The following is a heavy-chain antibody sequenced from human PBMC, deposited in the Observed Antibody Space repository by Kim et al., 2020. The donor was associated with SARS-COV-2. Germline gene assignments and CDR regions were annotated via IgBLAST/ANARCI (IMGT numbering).Heavy chain of an antibody. CDR3: TRVNPIAGVWYDALDI. CDR1: FFTFIFST. CDR2: ILLHSPLYST. J-gene: IGHJ3*02. D-gene: IGHD6-19*01. Sequence: GGSLTLSFSSSFFTFIFSTIPFFLPSSFNFLYFFFLILLHSPLYSTSSSSSFKNMFTISTYDSKNTAYLQMNSLKTDDTAVYYCTRVNPIAGVWYDALDIWGQGTMVTVSS. V-gene: IGHV3-73*01.